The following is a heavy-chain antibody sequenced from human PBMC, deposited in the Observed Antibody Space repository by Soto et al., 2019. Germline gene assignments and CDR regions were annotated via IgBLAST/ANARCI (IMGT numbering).Heavy chain of an antibody. J-gene: IGHJ6*03. CDR3: ARGHSVGGSCYSSAGSYYYYMDV. V-gene: IGHV3-74*01. CDR1: GFTFSNYW. CDR2: INSDGSTS. Sequence: EVQLVESGGGLVQPGGSLRLSCAASGFTFSNYWMYWVRQAPGKGLVWVSRINSDGSTSSYADSVKGRFTISRDNAKSTLYLQMNRPRTEDTAVYYCARGHSVGGSCYSSAGSYYYYMDVWAKGTTVTVFS. D-gene: IGHD2-15*01.